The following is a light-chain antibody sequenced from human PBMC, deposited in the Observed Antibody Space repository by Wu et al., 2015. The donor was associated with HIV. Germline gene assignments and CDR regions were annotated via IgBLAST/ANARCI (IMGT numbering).Light chain of an antibody. CDR3: HQYVGAPLT. Sequence: EIVLTQSPGTLSLSPGERATLSCRASQSISKNYLAWYQQKPGRGPRFLIYDASIRATGIPDRFSGSGSGTDFTLTINRVEPEDFAVYYCHQYVGAPLTFGGGTNMEIK. V-gene: IGKV3-20*01. CDR2: DAS. CDR1: QSISKNY. J-gene: IGKJ4*01.